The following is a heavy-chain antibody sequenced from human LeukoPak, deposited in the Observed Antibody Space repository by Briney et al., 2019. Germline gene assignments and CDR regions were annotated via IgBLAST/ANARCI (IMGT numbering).Heavy chain of an antibody. CDR1: GFTFSSYS. J-gene: IGHJ4*02. CDR3: ARGGSGSYYRKILDY. Sequence: GGSLRLSCAASGFTFSSYSMNWVRQAPGKGLEWVSYISSSSSTIYYADSVKGRFTISRDNAKNSLYLQMNSLRAEDTAVYYCARGGSGSYYRKILDYWGQGTLVTVSS. CDR2: ISSSSSTI. V-gene: IGHV3-48*01. D-gene: IGHD3-10*01.